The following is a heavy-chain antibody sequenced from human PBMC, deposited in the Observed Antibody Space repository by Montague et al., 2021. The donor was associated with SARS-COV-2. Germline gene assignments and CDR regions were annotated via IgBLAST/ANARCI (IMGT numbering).Heavy chain of an antibody. Sequence: SETLSLTCSVSGGSIRTYYWCWIRQPPGMGLERIGYMYYSGSTNYNPYLTSRVTISIGTSKHQFSLELSSVTAADVAVYYCDSPGGYCTGGSCYYVYWGQGTLVTVSS. CDR3: DSPGGYCTGGSCYYVY. J-gene: IGHJ4*02. D-gene: IGHD2-15*01. CDR1: GGSIRTYY. CDR2: MYYSGST. V-gene: IGHV4-59*01.